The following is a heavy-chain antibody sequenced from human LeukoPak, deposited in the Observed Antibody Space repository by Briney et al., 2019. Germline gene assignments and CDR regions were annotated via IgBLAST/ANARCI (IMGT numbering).Heavy chain of an antibody. V-gene: IGHV4-39*01. J-gene: IGHJ4*02. CDR2: IYSGVAT. D-gene: IGHD1-1*01. CDR1: GVSINSNSHY. CDR3: ARGDWNDYYFDY. Sequence: PSETLSLTCTVSGVSINSNSHYWGWVRQPPGKGLEWIGSIYSGVATYYNPSLKSRVTISVDTSKNQLSLSLTSMTAADTAVYYCARGDWNDYYFDYWVQRTLVTVSA.